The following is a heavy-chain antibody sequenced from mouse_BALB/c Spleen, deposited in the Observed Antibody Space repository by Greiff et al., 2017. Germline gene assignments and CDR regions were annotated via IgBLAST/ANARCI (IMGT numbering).Heavy chain of an antibody. CDR1: GYTFTSYT. V-gene: IGHV1-4*02. CDR2: INPSSGYT. D-gene: IGHD1-1*01. Sequence: VQGVESAAELARPGASVKMSCKASGYTFTSYTMHWVKQRPGQGLEWIGYINPSSGYTEYNQKFKDKTTLTADKSSSTAYMQLSSLTSEDSAVYYCARLITTPRWYFDVWGAGTTVTVSS. J-gene: IGHJ1*01. CDR3: ARLITTPRWYFDV.